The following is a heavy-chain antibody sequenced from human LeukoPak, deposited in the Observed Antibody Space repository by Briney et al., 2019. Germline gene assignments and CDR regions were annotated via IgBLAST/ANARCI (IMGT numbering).Heavy chain of an antibody. J-gene: IGHJ5*02. D-gene: IGHD6-6*01. CDR3: AREVAARRLGSWFDP. V-gene: IGHV3-7*01. CDR1: GFTFNNYW. CDR2: IKHDGSEN. Sequence: PGGSLRLSCAASGFTFNNYWMSWVRQAQGRGLEWVANIKHDGSENSYVDSVKGRFTISRDNAKNSLYLQMNSLRVEDTAVYYCAREVAARRLGSWFDPWGQGTLVTVSS.